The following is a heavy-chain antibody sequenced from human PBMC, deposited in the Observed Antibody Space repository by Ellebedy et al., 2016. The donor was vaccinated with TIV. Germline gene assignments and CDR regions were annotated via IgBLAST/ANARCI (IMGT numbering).Heavy chain of an antibody. V-gene: IGHV4-59*01. CDR3: ARGRLHFDC. D-gene: IGHD5-24*01. Sequence: MPSETLSLTCTVSGGSISFDYWSWIRQSQGKRLEWIGYISHSGSTNYNPSLKRRVTISVDTSKKQISLKLTSVTAADTAVYHCARGRLHFDCWGQGTLVTVSS. CDR2: ISHSGST. CDR1: GGSISFDY. J-gene: IGHJ4*02.